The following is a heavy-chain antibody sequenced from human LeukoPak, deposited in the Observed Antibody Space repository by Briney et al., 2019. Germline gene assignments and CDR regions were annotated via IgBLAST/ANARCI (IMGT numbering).Heavy chain of an antibody. CDR2: IYYTGDT. J-gene: IGHJ4*02. CDR1: GGSISSYY. CDR3: ARELSGNYGY. V-gene: IGHV4-59*01. Sequence: SKTLSLTCTVSGGSISSYYWSWVRQPPGKGLEWIGYIYYTGDTEYNPSLRSRVTITVDTSKNQFSLKLQSVTAADTAVYYCARELSGNYGYWGQGILVTVSS. D-gene: IGHD3-10*01.